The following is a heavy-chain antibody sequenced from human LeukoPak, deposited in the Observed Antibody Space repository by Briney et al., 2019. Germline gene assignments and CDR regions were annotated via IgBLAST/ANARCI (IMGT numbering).Heavy chain of an antibody. CDR3: ARQLELPIDY. D-gene: IGHD1-7*01. CDR1: GGSISSSSYY. J-gene: IGHJ4*02. Sequence: PSETLSLTCTASGGSISSSSYYWGWIRQPPGKGLEWIGTIHYSGSTYYNPSLKSRVTISVDTSKNQFSLKLSSVTAADTAVYYCARQLELPIDYWGQGTLVTVSS. V-gene: IGHV4-39*01. CDR2: IHYSGST.